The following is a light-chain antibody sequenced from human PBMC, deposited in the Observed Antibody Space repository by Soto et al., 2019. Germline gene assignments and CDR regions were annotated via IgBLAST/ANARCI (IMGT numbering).Light chain of an antibody. Sequence: EIVLTQSPVTVSLSPGEIATLSCRASQSISRSDLAWYQHRPGQSPRLLIYATSSRATGIPDRFTGGGAGTGFTLTISRLEPEDSAVYYCKQYGSSPNFGGGTKVDIK. J-gene: IGKJ4*01. CDR2: ATS. CDR3: KQYGSSPN. V-gene: IGKV3-20*01. CDR1: QSISRSD.